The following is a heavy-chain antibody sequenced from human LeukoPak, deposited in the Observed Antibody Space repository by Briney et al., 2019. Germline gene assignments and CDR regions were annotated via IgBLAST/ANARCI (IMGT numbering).Heavy chain of an antibody. CDR3: ARTHYDSSGYSDD. V-gene: IGHV4-59*12. Sequence: PSETLSLTCTVSGGSISSYYWSWIRQPPGKGLEWIGNIYYSGSTTYNPSLKSRVTISAVTSKNQFSLKLRSVTAADTAVYYCARTHYDSSGYSDDWGQGTLVTVSS. J-gene: IGHJ4*02. CDR1: GGSISSYY. D-gene: IGHD3-22*01. CDR2: IYYSGST.